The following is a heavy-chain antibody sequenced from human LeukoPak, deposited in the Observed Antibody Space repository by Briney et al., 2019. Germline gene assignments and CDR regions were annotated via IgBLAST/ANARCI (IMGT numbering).Heavy chain of an antibody. CDR2: FDPEDGET. CDR3: ASNAEFGYYYYMDV. D-gene: IGHD4-11*01. CDR1: GYTLTELS. V-gene: IGHV1-24*01. Sequence: ASVKVSCKVSGYTLTELSMHWVRQAPGKGLEWMGGFDPEDGETIYAQKFQGRVTMTEDTSTDTAYMELSSLRSDDTAVYYCASNAEFGYYYYMDVWGKGTTVTVSS. J-gene: IGHJ6*03.